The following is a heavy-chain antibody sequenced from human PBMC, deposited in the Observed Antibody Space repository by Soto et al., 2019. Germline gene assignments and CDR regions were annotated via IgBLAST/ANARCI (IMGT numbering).Heavy chain of an antibody. J-gene: IGHJ6*02. CDR1: GGSITSSY. Sequence: SETLSLTCTVSGGSITSSYWSWIRRPPGKGLEWIAYIYDTGISGYTPSTSYNPSLKSRVTMSVDTSKSQFSLKLTSVTAADTAVYYCARGEEAFFYYGLDVWGQGITVTVSS. CDR3: ARGEEAFFYYGLDV. CDR2: IYDTGISGYTPST. V-gene: IGHV4-59*01.